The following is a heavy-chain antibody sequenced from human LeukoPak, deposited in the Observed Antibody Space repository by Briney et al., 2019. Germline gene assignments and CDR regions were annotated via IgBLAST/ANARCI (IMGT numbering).Heavy chain of an antibody. J-gene: IGHJ6*03. D-gene: IGHD4-11*01. CDR3: ARMPSYSNYAYYFMDV. CDR2: ISSSSSLI. CDR1: GFTFSSYR. V-gene: IGHV3-21*01. Sequence: GGSLRLSCAASGFTFSSYRMHWVRQAPGKGLEWVSSISSSSSLIKYADSQKGRFTISRDNAKNSVYLQMNGLRDEDTAVYYCARMPSYSNYAYYFMDVWGKGTTVTVSS.